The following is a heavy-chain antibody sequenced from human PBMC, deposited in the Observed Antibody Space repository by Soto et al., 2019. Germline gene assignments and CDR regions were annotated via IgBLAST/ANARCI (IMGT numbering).Heavy chain of an antibody. CDR3: CQPGGLIP. D-gene: IGHD3-10*01. J-gene: IGHJ5*02. CDR2: IRSKTDGGTI. CDR1: GFTFSNAW. Sequence: EVQLVESGGGLVRPGGSLRLSCVASGFTFSNAWMSWVRQAPGKGLEWVGRIRSKTDGGTIEYASPVKGRFILSRDDSKNKLYLQMNSLKTEDTAVYYCCQPGGLIPWGQGTLVTVSS. V-gene: IGHV3-15*01.